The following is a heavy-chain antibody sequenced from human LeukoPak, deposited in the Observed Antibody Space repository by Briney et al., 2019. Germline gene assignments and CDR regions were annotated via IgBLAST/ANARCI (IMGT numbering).Heavy chain of an antibody. D-gene: IGHD2-15*01. CDR1: GFTFSTFA. J-gene: IGHJ4*02. V-gene: IGHV3-23*01. CDR2: ISGSGGIT. CDR3: AARPGEVAVPFDY. Sequence: PGGSLRLSCAASGFTFSTFAMTWVRQAPGKGLEGVSLISGSGGITYYADSVNGRFTISRDNSKNTLYLQMHSLRAEDTAVYYCAARPGEVAVPFDYWGQGTLVTVSS.